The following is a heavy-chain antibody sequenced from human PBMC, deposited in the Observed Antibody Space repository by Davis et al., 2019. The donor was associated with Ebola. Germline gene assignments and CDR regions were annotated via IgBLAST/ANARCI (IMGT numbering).Heavy chain of an antibody. V-gene: IGHV1-46*01. D-gene: IGHD5-24*01. CDR1: GYTFTSYY. Sequence: ASVKVSCKASGYTFTSYYMHWVRQAPGQGLEWMGIINPSGGSTSYAQKFQGRVTMTRDTSTSTAYMELRSLRSDDTAVYYCARDGYKPLKSDYYYYGMDVWGQGTTVTVSS. CDR2: INPSGGST. J-gene: IGHJ6*02. CDR3: ARDGYKPLKSDYYYYGMDV.